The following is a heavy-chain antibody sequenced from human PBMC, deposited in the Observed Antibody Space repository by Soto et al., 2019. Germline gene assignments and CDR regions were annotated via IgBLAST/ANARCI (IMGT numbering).Heavy chain of an antibody. J-gene: IGHJ3*02. Sequence: GESLKISCKGSGYSFSTYYIGWVRQMPGKGLECMGIIYPGDSDTRYSPSFQGQVLISVDKAISTAYLHWGSLESSDTAVYYCARGQTVGRTVGAFDIWGQGTVVTVSS. CDR1: GYSFSTYY. CDR3: ARGQTVGRTVGAFDI. V-gene: IGHV5-51*01. D-gene: IGHD1-26*01. CDR2: IYPGDSDT.